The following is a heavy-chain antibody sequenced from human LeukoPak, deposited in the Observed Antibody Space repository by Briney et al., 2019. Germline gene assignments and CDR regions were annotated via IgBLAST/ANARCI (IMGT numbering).Heavy chain of an antibody. V-gene: IGHV3-66*01. D-gene: IGHD3-3*01. CDR2: IYSGGST. Sequence: PGGSLKLSCAASGFTFSGSAVHWVRQASGKGLEWVSVIYSGGSTYYADSVKGRFTISRDNSKNTLNLQMNSLRAEDTAVYYCARDLLEWYFDYWGQGTLVTVSS. J-gene: IGHJ4*02. CDR1: GFTFSGSA. CDR3: ARDLLEWYFDY.